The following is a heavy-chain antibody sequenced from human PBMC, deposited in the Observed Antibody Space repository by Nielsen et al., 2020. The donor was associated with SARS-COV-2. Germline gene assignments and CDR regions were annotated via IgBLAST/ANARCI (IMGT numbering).Heavy chain of an antibody. V-gene: IGHV4-31*03. J-gene: IGHJ6*02. CDR1: GGSISSGGYY. CDR2: IYYSGST. CDR3: ARATVSSSSPHYYYYYGMDV. D-gene: IGHD6-6*01. Sequence: SETLSLTCTVSGGSISSGGYYWSWIRQHPGKGLEWIGYIYYSGSTYHNPSLKSRVTISVDTSKNQFSLKLSSVTAADTAVYYCARATVSSSSPHYYYYYGMDVWGQGTTVTVSS.